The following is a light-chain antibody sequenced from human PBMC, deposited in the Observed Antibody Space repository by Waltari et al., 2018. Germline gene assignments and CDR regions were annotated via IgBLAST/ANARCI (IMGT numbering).Light chain of an antibody. CDR3: QQYHTSPFT. Sequence: DIVMAQSPDSLAVCLGERSTSNCKFSQSIINRHNGPGYLAWYQHKPGQPPKLLIHWASTRESRVPDRFSGSGSGTDFTLTISSLQAEDVAIYYCQQYHTSPFTFGPGTKVDI. CDR2: WAS. J-gene: IGKJ3*01. V-gene: IGKV4-1*01. CDR1: QSIINRHNGPGY.